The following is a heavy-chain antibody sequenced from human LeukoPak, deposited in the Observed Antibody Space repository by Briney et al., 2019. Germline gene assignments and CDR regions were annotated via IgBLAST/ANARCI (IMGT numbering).Heavy chain of an antibody. CDR3: ARAVGNHFDY. J-gene: IGHJ4*02. CDR1: GFTFSTYS. V-gene: IGHV3-48*01. CDR2: ISYSSSPI. D-gene: IGHD4-4*01. Sequence: AGGSLRLSCAASGFTFSTYSMKWVRQAPGKGLECVSYISYSSSPIYYADSVKGRFTISRDNAKNSLYLQMNSLRAKDTAVYYCARAVGNHFDYWGQGTLVTVSS.